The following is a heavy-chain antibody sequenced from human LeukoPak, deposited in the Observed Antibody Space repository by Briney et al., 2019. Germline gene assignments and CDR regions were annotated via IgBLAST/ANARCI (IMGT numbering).Heavy chain of an antibody. V-gene: IGHV4-59*12. CDR2: VYYAPGST. J-gene: IGHJ4*02. D-gene: IGHD6-19*01. Sequence: PSQTLSLTCAVSGGSISTYYWSWFRQPPGRGLEWIGYVYYAPGSTRYNPSLKSRVTISVDTSKNQFSLKLSSVTAADTAIYYCARDTVSGGRYFDYWGQGTLVTVSS. CDR1: GGSISTYY. CDR3: ARDTVSGGRYFDY.